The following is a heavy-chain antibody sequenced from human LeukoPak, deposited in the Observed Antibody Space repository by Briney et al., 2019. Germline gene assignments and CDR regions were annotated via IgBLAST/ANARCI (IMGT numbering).Heavy chain of an antibody. J-gene: IGHJ4*02. CDR2: IWYDGSNK. CDR1: GFTFNEFG. V-gene: IGHV3-33*01. Sequence: PGRSLRLSCAASGFTFNEFGVHWVRQAPGQGLEWVALIWYDGSNKYYADSVKGRFTISRDNSKYTVYLQMNSLRVEDTAIYYCARDRPTGSYYSIDYWGQGTLATVSS. D-gene: IGHD1-26*01. CDR3: ARDRPTGSYYSIDY.